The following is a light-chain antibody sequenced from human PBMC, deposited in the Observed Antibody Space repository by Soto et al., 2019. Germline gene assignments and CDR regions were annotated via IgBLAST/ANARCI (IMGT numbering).Light chain of an antibody. CDR1: SSDVGSYNL. CDR2: EVS. Sequence: QSALTQPASVSGSPGQSITISCTGTSSDVGSYNLVSWYQHHPGKAPKLMIYEVSKRPSGVSNRFSGSKSGNTASLTISGLQAEDEADYYCCSYAGSSTLVFGTGTKLTGL. CDR3: CSYAGSSTLV. J-gene: IGLJ1*01. V-gene: IGLV2-23*02.